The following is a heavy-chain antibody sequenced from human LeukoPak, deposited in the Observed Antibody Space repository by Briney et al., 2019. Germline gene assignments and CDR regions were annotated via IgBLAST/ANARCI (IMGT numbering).Heavy chain of an antibody. V-gene: IGHV3-7*01. CDR2: IKHDGSEK. D-gene: IGHD4-17*01. Sequence: PGGSLRLSCAASGFTFSSYWMIWVRKAPGKGLEWVANIKHDGSEKYYVDSVKGRFTVSRDNAKNSLFLQMNSLRAEDTAVYYCVREAVNDYGDYVFWFDPWGQGTLVTVSS. J-gene: IGHJ5*02. CDR1: GFTFSSYW. CDR3: VREAVNDYGDYVFWFDP.